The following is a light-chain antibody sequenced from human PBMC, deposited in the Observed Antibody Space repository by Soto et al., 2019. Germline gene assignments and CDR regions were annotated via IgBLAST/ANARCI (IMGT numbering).Light chain of an antibody. CDR1: QSVSSN. V-gene: IGKV3D-15*01. J-gene: IGKJ4*01. Sequence: EIVMTQSPATLSVSPGERATLSCRASQSVSSNLAWYQQKPCQAPRLLIYGASTRATGIPARFSGSESGTEFTLTISSVQSEDFAVYYCQQYNNWPPSFGGGTKVEIK. CDR2: GAS. CDR3: QQYNNWPPS.